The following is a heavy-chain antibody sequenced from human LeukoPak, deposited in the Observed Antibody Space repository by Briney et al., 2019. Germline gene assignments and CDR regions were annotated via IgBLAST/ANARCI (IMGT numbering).Heavy chain of an antibody. CDR1: GGSISSGGYY. V-gene: IGHV4-31*03. CDR3: AAEGIAAAVDY. D-gene: IGHD6-13*01. J-gene: IGHJ4*02. CDR2: IYYSGST. Sequence: SQTLSLTCTVSGGSISSGGYYCSWIRQHPGKGLEWIGYIYYSGSTYYNPSLKSRVTISVDTSKNQFSLKLSSVTAADTAVYYCAAEGIAAAVDYWGQGTLVTVSS.